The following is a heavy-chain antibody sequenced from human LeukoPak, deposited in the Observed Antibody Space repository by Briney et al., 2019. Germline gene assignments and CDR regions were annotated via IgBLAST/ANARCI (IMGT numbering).Heavy chain of an antibody. V-gene: IGHV1-2*02. J-gene: IGHJ4*02. Sequence: ASVKVSCKPTGYSFTAYYIYWMRPAPGQGLECMGWINLYSGGTKYAQRFQSRVTMTRDTSISTAYMELSRLRSDDTAIYYCASWAGGNEPVASFDYWGQGTLVTVSS. CDR2: INLYSGGT. D-gene: IGHD1-14*01. CDR1: GYSFTAYY. CDR3: ASWAGGNEPVASFDY.